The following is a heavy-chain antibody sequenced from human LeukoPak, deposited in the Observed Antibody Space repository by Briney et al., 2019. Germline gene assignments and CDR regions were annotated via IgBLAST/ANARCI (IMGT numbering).Heavy chain of an antibody. Sequence: GGSLRLSCAASGFTFGSYAMYWVRQAPGKGLEWVSGISGSGGSTFYADSVKGRFTISRDNSENTVYLQMNSLRADDTAVYYCAKNTAGYSSGRYPGWPVDYWGQGTLVTVSS. CDR3: AKNTAGYSSGRYPGWPVDY. CDR2: ISGSGGST. J-gene: IGHJ4*02. V-gene: IGHV3-23*01. CDR1: GFTFGSYA. D-gene: IGHD6-19*01.